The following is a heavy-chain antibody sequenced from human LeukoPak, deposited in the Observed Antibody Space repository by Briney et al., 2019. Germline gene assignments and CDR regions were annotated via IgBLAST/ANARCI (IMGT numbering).Heavy chain of an antibody. CDR2: ISGSGGST. CDR1: GFTFSSYG. Sequence: GGSLRLSCAASGFTFSSYGMTWVRQAPGKGLEWVSAISGSGGSTYYADSVKGRSTVSRDNSKNTLYLQMNSLRAEDTAVYYCAKFGLAGSGRYHDAFDIWGQGTMVTVSS. D-gene: IGHD3-10*01. J-gene: IGHJ3*02. V-gene: IGHV3-23*01. CDR3: AKFGLAGSGRYHDAFDI.